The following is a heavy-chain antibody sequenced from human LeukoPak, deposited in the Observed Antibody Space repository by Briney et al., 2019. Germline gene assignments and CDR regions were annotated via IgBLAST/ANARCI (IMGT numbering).Heavy chain of an antibody. CDR1: GGSISSSSYY. Sequence: PSETLSLTCTVSGGSISSSSYYWGWIRQPPGKGLEWIGSIYYSGSTYYNPSLKSRVTISVDTSKNQFSLKLSSVTAADTAVYYCARELDDSSGSDAFDIWGQGTMVTVSS. CDR2: IYYSGST. D-gene: IGHD3-22*01. J-gene: IGHJ3*02. CDR3: ARELDDSSGSDAFDI. V-gene: IGHV4-39*02.